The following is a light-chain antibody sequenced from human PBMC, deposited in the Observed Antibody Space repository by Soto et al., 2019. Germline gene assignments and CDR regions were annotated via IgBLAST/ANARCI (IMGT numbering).Light chain of an antibody. CDR2: KAS. CDR3: QQYNSYWT. CDR1: HSVNSW. J-gene: IGKJ1*01. Sequence: DIQLTQSPSTLSASVGDRVTITCRASHSVNSWLAWFQQKPGKAPKLLIYKASTLESGVPSRFSGSGSGTEFTLTISSLQPDDFATYFCQQYNSYWTFGQGTKVDIK. V-gene: IGKV1-5*03.